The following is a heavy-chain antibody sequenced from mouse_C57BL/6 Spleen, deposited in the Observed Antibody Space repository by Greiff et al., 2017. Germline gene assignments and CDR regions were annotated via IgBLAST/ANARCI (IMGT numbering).Heavy chain of an antibody. V-gene: IGHV1-82*01. J-gene: IGHJ3*01. CDR3: ARGYASSHAFAY. D-gene: IGHD1-1*01. Sequence: VKLQESGPELVKPGASVKISCKASGYAFSSSWMNWVKPRPGKGLEWIGRIYPGDGDTNYNGKFKGKATLTADKSSSTAYMQLSSLTSEDSAVYFCARGYASSHAFAYWGQGTLVTVSA. CDR1: GYAFSSSW. CDR2: IYPGDGDT.